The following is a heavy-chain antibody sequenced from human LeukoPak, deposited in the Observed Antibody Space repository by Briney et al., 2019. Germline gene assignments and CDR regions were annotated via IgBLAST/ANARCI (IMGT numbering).Heavy chain of an antibody. Sequence: DPSETLSLTCTVSGGSISSYYWSWIRQPPGKGLEWIGYIYYSGSTNYNPSLKSRVTISVDTSKNQFSLKLSSVTAADTAVYYCARVRGSDGGDAFDIWGQGTMVTVSS. J-gene: IGHJ3*02. CDR1: GGSISSYY. V-gene: IGHV4-59*01. CDR2: IYYSGST. CDR3: ARVRGSDGGDAFDI. D-gene: IGHD3-10*01.